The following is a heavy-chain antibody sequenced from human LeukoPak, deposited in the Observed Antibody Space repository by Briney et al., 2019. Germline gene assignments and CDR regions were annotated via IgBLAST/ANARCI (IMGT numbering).Heavy chain of an antibody. CDR1: GFTFSSYE. Sequence: PGGSLRLSCAASGFTFSSYEMNWARQAPGKGLEWVSYISSSGSTIYYADSVKGRFTISRDNAKNSLYLQMNSLRAEDTAVYYCASHYDYPRFAFDIWGQGTMVTVSS. CDR3: ASHYDYPRFAFDI. D-gene: IGHD3-16*01. V-gene: IGHV3-48*03. CDR2: ISSSGSTI. J-gene: IGHJ3*02.